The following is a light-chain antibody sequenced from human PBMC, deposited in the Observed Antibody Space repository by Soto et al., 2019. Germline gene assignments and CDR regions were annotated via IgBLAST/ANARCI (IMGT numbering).Light chain of an antibody. V-gene: IGLV2-14*01. CDR2: EVS. J-gene: IGLJ1*01. CDR3: SSYTTSDSYV. CDR1: NSDVGAYNY. Sequence: QSALTQPASVSGSPGQSITISCTGTNSDVGAYNYVSWYQQHPGKAPKVLISEVSNRPSGVSNRFSGSKSGNTASLTISGLQAEDEADYYCSSYTTSDSYVFGAGTKVTVL.